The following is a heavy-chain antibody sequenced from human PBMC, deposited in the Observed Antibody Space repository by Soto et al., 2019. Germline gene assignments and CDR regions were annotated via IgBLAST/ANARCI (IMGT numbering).Heavy chain of an antibody. CDR1: GFTFGDYY. CDR2: ISSSGSTI. J-gene: IGHJ4*02. CDR3: ERKNVVGATSRF. V-gene: IGHV3-11*01. D-gene: IGHD1-26*01. Sequence: GGSLRLSCAASGFTFGDYYMSWIRQAPGKGLEWVSYISSSGSTIYYADSVKGRFAISRDNAKNSLYLQMNSPRAEDTAVYYCERKNVVGATSRFWGQGTLVTVSS.